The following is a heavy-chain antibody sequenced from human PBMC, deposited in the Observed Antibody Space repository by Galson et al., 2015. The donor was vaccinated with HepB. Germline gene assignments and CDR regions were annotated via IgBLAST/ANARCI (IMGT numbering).Heavy chain of an antibody. CDR3: ARGGLMVVPGTQIDYHHHGMDV. D-gene: IGHD6-19*01. Sequence: SLRLSCAGSGFTFTKCDMHWVRQAPGKGLEWVSYITSSSSDIYYADSVKGRFTISRDNAKNSLFLQMNNLRAEDTAVYFCARGGLMVVPGTQIDYHHHGMDVWGQGTTVTVSS. V-gene: IGHV3-21*05. J-gene: IGHJ6*02. CDR1: GFTFTKCD. CDR2: ITSSSSDI.